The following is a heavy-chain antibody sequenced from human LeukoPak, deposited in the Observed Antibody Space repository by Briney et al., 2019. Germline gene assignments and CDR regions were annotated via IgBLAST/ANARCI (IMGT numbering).Heavy chain of an antibody. CDR1: ARSISSGSYY. CDR2: IYTSGST. CDR3: ARDQVYYDFWSGPSPMDV. V-gene: IGHV4-61*02. J-gene: IGHJ6*03. Sequence: SQTLSLTCTVSARSISSGSYYWGWLRQPAGKGLEWIGRIYTSGSTNYNPSLKSRVTISVDTSKNQFSLKLSSVTAADTAVYYCARDQVYYDFWSGPSPMDVWGKGTTVTVSS. D-gene: IGHD3-3*01.